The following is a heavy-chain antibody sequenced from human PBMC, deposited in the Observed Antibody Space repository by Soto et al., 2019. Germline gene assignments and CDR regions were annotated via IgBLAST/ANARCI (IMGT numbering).Heavy chain of an antibody. J-gene: IGHJ6*02. D-gene: IGHD2-2*02. V-gene: IGHV3-48*02. CDR2: ISSSSSTI. CDR1: GFTFSSYS. Sequence: PGGSLRLSCAASGFTFSSYSMNWVRQAPGKGLEWVSYISSSSSTIYYADSVKGRFTISRDNAKNSLYLQMNSLRDEDTAVYYCARDQVVPAAIDYFYGMDVWGQGTTVTVSS. CDR3: ARDQVVPAAIDYFYGMDV.